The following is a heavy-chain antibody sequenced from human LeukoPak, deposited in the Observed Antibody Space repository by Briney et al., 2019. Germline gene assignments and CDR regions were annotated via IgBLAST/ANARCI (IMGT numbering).Heavy chain of an antibody. V-gene: IGHV4-31*03. CDR1: GGSISSGGYY. CDR3: AKSTGIVVVPAAIMDY. CDR2: IYYSGST. Sequence: SETLSLTCTVSGGSISSGGYYWSWIRQHPGKGLEWIGYIYYSGSTYYNPSLKSRVTISVDTSKNQFSLKLSSVTAADTAVYYCAKSTGIVVVPAAIMDYWGQGTLVTVSS. J-gene: IGHJ4*02. D-gene: IGHD2-2*02.